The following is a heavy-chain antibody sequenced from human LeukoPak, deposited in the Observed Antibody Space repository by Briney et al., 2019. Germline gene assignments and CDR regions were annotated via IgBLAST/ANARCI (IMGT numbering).Heavy chain of an antibody. Sequence: ASVKVSCKASGYTFTSYGISWVRQAPGQGLEWMGWISAYNGNTNYAQKLQGRVTMTTDTSTSTAYMELRSLRSDDTAAYYCARDGPRYCSSTSCYHGFDYWGQGTLVTVSS. CDR1: GYTFTSYG. D-gene: IGHD2-2*01. V-gene: IGHV1-18*01. J-gene: IGHJ4*02. CDR2: ISAYNGNT. CDR3: ARDGPRYCSSTSCYHGFDY.